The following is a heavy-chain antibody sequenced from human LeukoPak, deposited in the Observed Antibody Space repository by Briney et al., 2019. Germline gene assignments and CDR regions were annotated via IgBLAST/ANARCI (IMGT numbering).Heavy chain of an antibody. J-gene: IGHJ3*02. V-gene: IGHV3-7*03. CDR3: ARDLNYYDSSGYYLDVFDI. D-gene: IGHD3-22*01. CDR2: IKEDGSDK. Sequence: GGSLRLSCAASGFTFSSYWMTWVRQAPGKGLERVANIKEDGSDKSYVDSVKGQFTISRDNAKNSLYLQMSSLRAEDTAVYYCARDLNYYDSSGYYLDVFDIWGQGTMVTVSS. CDR1: GFTFSSYW.